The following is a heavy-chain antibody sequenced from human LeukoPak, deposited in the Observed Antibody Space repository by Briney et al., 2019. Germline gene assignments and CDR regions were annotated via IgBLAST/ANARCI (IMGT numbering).Heavy chain of an antibody. CDR3: AREVLHYYYMDV. Sequence: SETLSLTCAVYGGSFSGYYWSWIRQPPGKGLEWIGEINHSGSTNYNPSLKSRVTISVDKSKKQFSLKLSSVTAADTAVYYCAREVLHYYYMDVRGKGTTVTVSS. CDR1: GGSFSGYY. V-gene: IGHV4-34*01. CDR2: INHSGST. J-gene: IGHJ6*03.